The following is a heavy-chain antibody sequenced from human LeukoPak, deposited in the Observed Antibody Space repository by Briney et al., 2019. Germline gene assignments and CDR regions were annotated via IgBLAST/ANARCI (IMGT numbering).Heavy chain of an antibody. Sequence: ASVKVSCKASGGTFSSYATSWVRQAPGQGLERMGRIIPILGIANYAQKFQGRVTITADKSTSTAYMELSSLRSEDTAVYYCARETDYFNDYWGQGTLVTVSS. V-gene: IGHV1-69*04. CDR2: IIPILGIA. CDR1: GGTFSSYA. D-gene: IGHD3-10*01. J-gene: IGHJ4*02. CDR3: ARETDYFNDY.